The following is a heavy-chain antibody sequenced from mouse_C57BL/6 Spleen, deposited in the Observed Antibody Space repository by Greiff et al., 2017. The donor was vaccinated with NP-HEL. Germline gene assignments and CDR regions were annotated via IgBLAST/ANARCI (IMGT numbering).Heavy chain of an antibody. CDR1: GYAFTNYL. Sequence: VQRVESGAELVRPGTSVKVSCKASGYAFTNYLIEWVKQRPGQGLEWIGVINPGSGGTNYNEKFKGKATLTADKSSSTAYMQLSSLTSEDSAVYFCARDIGGYYFDYWGQGTTLTVSS. J-gene: IGHJ2*01. V-gene: IGHV1-54*01. CDR2: INPGSGGT. CDR3: ARDIGGYYFDY.